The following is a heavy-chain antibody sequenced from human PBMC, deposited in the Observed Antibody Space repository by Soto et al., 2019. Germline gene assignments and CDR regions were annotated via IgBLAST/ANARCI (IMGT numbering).Heavy chain of an antibody. D-gene: IGHD2-2*01. CDR1: GGSFSGYY. Sequence: SETLSLTCAVYGGSFSGYYWSWIRQPPGKGLEWIGEINHSGSTNYNPSLKSRVTISVDTSKNQFSLKLSSVTAADTAVYYCARVHRPIVVVPAAMRGVFDYWGQGTLVTVSS. J-gene: IGHJ4*02. CDR2: INHSGST. V-gene: IGHV4-34*01. CDR3: ARVHRPIVVVPAAMRGVFDY.